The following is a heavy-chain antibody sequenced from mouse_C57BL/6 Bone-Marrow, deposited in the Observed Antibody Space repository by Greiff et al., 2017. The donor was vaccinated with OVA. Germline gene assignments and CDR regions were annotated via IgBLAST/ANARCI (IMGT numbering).Heavy chain of an antibody. CDR2: IYPRSGNT. CDR3: ARDGSSFYYAMDY. V-gene: IGHV1-81*01. D-gene: IGHD1-1*01. CDR1: GYTFTSYG. Sequence: QVQLQQSGAELARPGASVTLSCKASGYTFTSYGISWVKQRTGQGLEWIGEIYPRSGNTYYNEKFKGKATLTADKSSSTAYMELRSLTSEDSAVYFCARDGSSFYYAMDYWGQGTSVTVSS. J-gene: IGHJ4*01.